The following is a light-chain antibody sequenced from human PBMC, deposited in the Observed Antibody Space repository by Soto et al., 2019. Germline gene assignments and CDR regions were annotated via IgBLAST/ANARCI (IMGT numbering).Light chain of an antibody. J-gene: IGKJ4*01. CDR2: GAS. Sequence: EIVMTQSPATLSVSPGERATLSCRASQTVYNNLAWYQQKPGQPPRLLIYGASARATGIPARFSGSGSGTEFTLHISSLQSEDFAVYYCQQYSNWPLTFGGGTKVEIK. V-gene: IGKV3-15*01. CDR1: QTVYNN. CDR3: QQYSNWPLT.